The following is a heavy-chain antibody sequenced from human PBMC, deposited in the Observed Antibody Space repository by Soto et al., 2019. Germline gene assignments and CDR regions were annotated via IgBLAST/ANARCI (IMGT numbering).Heavy chain of an antibody. CDR2: IYHSGST. CDR1: GSSIRSGVYS. V-gene: IGHV4-30-2*01. Sequence: SETLSLTCAVSGSSIRSGVYSWSWIRQPPGKGLEWIGYIYHSGSTYYNPSLKSRVTISVDRSKKQFSLKLSSVTAADTAVYYCARVPGPWGQGTLVTVSS. J-gene: IGHJ5*02. D-gene: IGHD3-10*01. CDR3: ARVPGP.